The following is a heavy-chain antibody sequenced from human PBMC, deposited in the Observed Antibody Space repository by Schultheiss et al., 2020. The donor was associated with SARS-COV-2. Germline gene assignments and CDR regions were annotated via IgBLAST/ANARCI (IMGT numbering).Heavy chain of an antibody. J-gene: IGHJ4*02. D-gene: IGHD2-2*01. Sequence: GGSLRLSCAASGFTFDDYAMHWVRQAPGKGLEWVSGISGSGGSTYYADSVKGRFTISRDNSKNTLYLQMNSLRAEDTAVYYCAKRPVGPAAPYYFDYWGQGTLVTVSS. V-gene: IGHV3-23*01. CDR3: AKRPVGPAAPYYFDY. CDR2: ISGSGGST. CDR1: GFTFDDYA.